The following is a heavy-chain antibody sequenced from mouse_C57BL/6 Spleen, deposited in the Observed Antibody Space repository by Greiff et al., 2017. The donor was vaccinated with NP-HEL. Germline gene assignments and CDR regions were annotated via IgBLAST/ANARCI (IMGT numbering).Heavy chain of an antibody. CDR2: ISSGGSYT. J-gene: IGHJ3*01. V-gene: IGHV5-6*01. CDR1: GFTFSSYG. D-gene: IGHD4-1*01. CDR3: ASQLGLWLFAY. Sequence: EVKLQESGGDLVKPGGSLKLSCAASGFTFSSYGMSWVRQTPDKRLEWVATISSGGSYTYYPDSVKGRVTISRDNAKNTLYLQISSLKSDYTAMFYCASQLGLWLFAYWGQGTLVTVSA.